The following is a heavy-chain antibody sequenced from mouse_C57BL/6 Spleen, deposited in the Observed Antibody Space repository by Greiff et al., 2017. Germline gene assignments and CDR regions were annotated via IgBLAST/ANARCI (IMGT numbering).Heavy chain of an antibody. CDR1: GYSFTGYY. V-gene: IGHV1-42*01. J-gene: IGHJ3*01. CDR3: ARAGTMGFAY. D-gene: IGHD4-1*01. CDR2: INPSTGGT. Sequence: VQLKQSGPELVKPGASVKISCKASGYSFTGYYMNWVKQSPEKSLEWIGEINPSTGGTTYNQKFKAKATLTVDKSSSTAYMQLKSLTSEDSAVYYCARAGTMGFAYWGQGTLVTVSA.